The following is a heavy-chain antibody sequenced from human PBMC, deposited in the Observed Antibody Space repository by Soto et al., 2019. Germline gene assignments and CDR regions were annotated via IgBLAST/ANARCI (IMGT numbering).Heavy chain of an antibody. CDR1: GNSISSSDHY. J-gene: IGHJ4*02. D-gene: IGHD3-16*01. V-gene: IGHV4-39*01. CDR3: ARLPSRHWVDY. CDR2: FYYNMAT. Sequence: SETLSLTCTVSGNSISSSDHYSGLIRHPPGRVLWLMGSFYYNMATYYNPSLNSLVTISADTTKNQFSLMLNSVTAAAMAIYYCARLPSRHWVDYWGQGTQVTVCS.